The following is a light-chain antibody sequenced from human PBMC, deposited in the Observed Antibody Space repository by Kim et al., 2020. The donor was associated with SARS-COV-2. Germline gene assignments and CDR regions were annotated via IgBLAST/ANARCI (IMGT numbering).Light chain of an antibody. CDR2: DVS. CDR3: CSYAGNYIFV. V-gene: IGLV2-11*01. CDR1: SSDVGDYDY. Sequence: GQSVTISCTGTSSDVGDYDYVSWYQHHPGKAPKLMIYDVSERPSGVPDRFSALKSGNTASLTISGLQAEDEAEYYCCSYAGNYIFVFGGGTQLTVL. J-gene: IGLJ3*02.